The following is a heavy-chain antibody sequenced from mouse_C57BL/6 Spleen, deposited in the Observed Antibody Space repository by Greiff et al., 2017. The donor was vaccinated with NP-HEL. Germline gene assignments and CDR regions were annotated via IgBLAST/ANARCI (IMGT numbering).Heavy chain of an antibody. D-gene: IGHD1-1*01. CDR2: ISSGGSYT. J-gene: IGHJ1*03. CDR1: GFTFSSYG. Sequence: EVQGVESGGDLVKPGGSLKLSCAASGFTFSSYGMSWVRQTPDKRLEWVATISSGGSYTYYPDSVKGRFTISRDNAKNTLYLQMSSLKSEDTAMYYCARLDSSYWYFDVWGTGTTVTVSS. CDR3: ARLDSSYWYFDV. V-gene: IGHV5-6*01.